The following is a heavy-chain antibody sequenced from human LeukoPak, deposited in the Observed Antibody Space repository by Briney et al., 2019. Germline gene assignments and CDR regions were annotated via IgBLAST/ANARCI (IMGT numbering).Heavy chain of an antibody. CDR1: GFTVSSNY. Sequence: AGSLRLSCAASGFTVSSNYMSWVRQAPGKWLEWVSVIYSGGSTYYADSVKGRFTISRDNSKNTLYLQMNSLRAEDTAVYYCARESYYDSSGYFDYWGQGTLVTVSS. D-gene: IGHD3-22*01. CDR2: IYSGGST. J-gene: IGHJ4*02. CDR3: ARESYYDSSGYFDY. V-gene: IGHV3-66*01.